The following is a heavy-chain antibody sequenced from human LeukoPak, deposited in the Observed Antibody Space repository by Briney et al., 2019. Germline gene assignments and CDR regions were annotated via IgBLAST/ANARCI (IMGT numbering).Heavy chain of an antibody. J-gene: IGHJ4*02. CDR3: ARDVILDPHYFDY. V-gene: IGHV4-38-2*02. D-gene: IGHD2/OR15-2a*01. CDR1: GDSISSDHY. Sequence: PSETLSLTCTVSGDSISSDHYWGWIRQPPGQTLEWIGNIYHSGGTFYKASLRSRVTMSVDTSKNQFSLRLTSATAADTAVYYCARDVILDPHYFDYWGQGSWSPSPQ. CDR2: IYHSGGT.